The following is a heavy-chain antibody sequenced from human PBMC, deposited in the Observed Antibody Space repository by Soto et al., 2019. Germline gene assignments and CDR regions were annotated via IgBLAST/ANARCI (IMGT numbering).Heavy chain of an antibody. CDR1: RGTFSTYG. J-gene: IGHJ4*02. Sequence: VQLEQSGAAVKKPGSSVKVSCKASRGTFSTYGISWVRQAPGQGLEWMGGFIPLFGTSNYAQEFQGRVTLTADESTSTAYMELNSLRSEDTAVYYCASRAATDFYDSSGYFSYWGQGTLVTVSS. V-gene: IGHV1-69*12. D-gene: IGHD3-22*01. CDR2: FIPLFGTS. CDR3: ASRAATDFYDSSGYFSY.